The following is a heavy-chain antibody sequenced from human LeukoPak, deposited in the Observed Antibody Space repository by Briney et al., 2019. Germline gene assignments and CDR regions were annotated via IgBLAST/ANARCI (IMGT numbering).Heavy chain of an antibody. CDR3: ASIGYSSSWSYYFDY. CDR1: GYTFTSYG. CDR2: ISAYNGNT. V-gene: IGHV1-18*01. Sequence: GASVKVSCKASGYTFTSYGISWVRQAPGQGLEWMGWISAYNGNTNYAQKLQGRVTMTRDTSTSTVYMELSSLRSEDTAVYYCASIGYSSSWSYYFDYWGQGTLVTVSS. J-gene: IGHJ4*02. D-gene: IGHD6-13*01.